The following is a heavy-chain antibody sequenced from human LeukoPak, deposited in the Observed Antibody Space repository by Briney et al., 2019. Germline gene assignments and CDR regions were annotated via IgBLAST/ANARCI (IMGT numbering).Heavy chain of an antibody. CDR2: ISSGSSTI. J-gene: IGHJ4*02. CDR3: ARVLHKRNYDSSDYYGY. CDR1: GYTFSSYS. Sequence: ASVKVSCKASGYTFSSYSMNWVRQAPGKGLEWISYISSGSSTIYYADSVKGRFTISRDNAKNSLYLQMNSLRAEDTAVYYCARVLHKRNYDSSDYYGYWGQGTLVTVSS. V-gene: IGHV3-48*01. D-gene: IGHD3-22*01.